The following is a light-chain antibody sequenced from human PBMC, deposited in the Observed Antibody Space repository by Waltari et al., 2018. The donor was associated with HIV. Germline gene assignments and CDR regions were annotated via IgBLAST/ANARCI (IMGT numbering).Light chain of an antibody. J-gene: IGLJ2*01. CDR1: SSDIGGYKY. Sequence: QSALTQPASVSGSPGQSITISCTGTSSDIGGYKYVSWYQQHPGKAPKLMIFDASNRPSGISNRFSGSKSGNTASLTISGLQADDEAHYFCSSFSITSTLVVFGGGTKLTVL. V-gene: IGLV2-14*03. CDR2: DAS. CDR3: SSFSITSTLVV.